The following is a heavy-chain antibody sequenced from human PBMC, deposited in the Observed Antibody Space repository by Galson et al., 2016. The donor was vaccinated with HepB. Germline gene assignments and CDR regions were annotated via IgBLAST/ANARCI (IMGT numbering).Heavy chain of an antibody. V-gene: IGHV1-18*04. CDR2: ISGYSGKT. Sequence: SCKAAGYTFNSYGITWIRQAPGQGPEWMGWISGYSGKTNYAQKFQGRVTMTRDISTSTAYMELTSLRSDDTAVYYCARVVATTYRSFDYWGQGTLVTVSS. J-gene: IGHJ4*02. CDR3: ARVVATTYRSFDY. CDR1: GYTFNSYG. D-gene: IGHD5-12*01.